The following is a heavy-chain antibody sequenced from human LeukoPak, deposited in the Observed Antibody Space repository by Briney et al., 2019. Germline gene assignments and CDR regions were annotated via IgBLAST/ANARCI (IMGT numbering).Heavy chain of an antibody. J-gene: IGHJ4*02. CDR2: IYDRGST. CDR1: GGSISSGGYY. CDR3: AREKLIYGGNRNYFAD. V-gene: IGHV4-31*03. Sequence: SQTLSLTCTVSGGSISSGGYYWSWLRQHPGKGLEWFGYIYDRGSTYYNPSLKSRVTISVDTSKNQFSLKLSSVTAADTAVYYCAREKLIYGGNRNYFADWGQGTLVTASS. D-gene: IGHD4-23*01.